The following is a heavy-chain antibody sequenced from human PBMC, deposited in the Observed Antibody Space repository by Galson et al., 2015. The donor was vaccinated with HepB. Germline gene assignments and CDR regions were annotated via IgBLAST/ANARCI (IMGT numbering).Heavy chain of an antibody. V-gene: IGHV1-18*01. D-gene: IGHD2-8*01. CDR2: ISGYSGNT. Sequence: SVKVSCKASGSTFPSLAFSWVRQAPGQGLEWMGWISGYSGNTNYAQKFQGRVTMTRDVSTSTVFMELRSLTSDDTAIYYCARDQWPEDSIHFDYWGQGTLVTVSS. J-gene: IGHJ4*02. CDR3: ARDQWPEDSIHFDY. CDR1: GSTFPSLA.